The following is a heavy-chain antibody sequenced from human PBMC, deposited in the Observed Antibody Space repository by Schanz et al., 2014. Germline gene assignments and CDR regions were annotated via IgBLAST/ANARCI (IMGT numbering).Heavy chain of an antibody. Sequence: QVQLQESGPGLVKPSQTLSLTCTVSSGSVSSGGDYWSWIRQHPGKGLEWIGFISYSGSTYYNPSLNRRVTISVDRSRNQFSLKLTSVTAADTAVYYCARDRGHGDLPGDIWGQGTMVTVSS. CDR3: ARDRGHGDLPGDI. CDR2: ISYSGST. D-gene: IGHD4-17*01. V-gene: IGHV4-31*03. CDR1: SGSVSSGGDY. J-gene: IGHJ3*02.